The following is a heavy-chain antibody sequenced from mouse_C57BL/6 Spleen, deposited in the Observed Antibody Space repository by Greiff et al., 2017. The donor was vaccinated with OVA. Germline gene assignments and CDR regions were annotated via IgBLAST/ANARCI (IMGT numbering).Heavy chain of an antibody. Sequence: EVKLVESGGGLVKPGGSLKLSCAASGFTFSSYAMSWVRQTPEKRLEWVATISDGGSYTYYPDNVKGRFTISRDNAKNNLYLQMSHLKSEDTAMYYCARDHGLRYPAWFAYWGQGTLVTVSA. CDR3: ARDHGLRYPAWFAY. CDR2: ISDGGSYT. J-gene: IGHJ3*01. D-gene: IGHD1-1*01. V-gene: IGHV5-4*01. CDR1: GFTFSSYA.